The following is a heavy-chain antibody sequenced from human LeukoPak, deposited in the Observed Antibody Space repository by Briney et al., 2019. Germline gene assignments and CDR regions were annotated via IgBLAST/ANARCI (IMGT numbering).Heavy chain of an antibody. CDR3: ARGVPGY. J-gene: IGHJ4*02. Sequence: ETLSLTCAVYGGSFSGYKWSWIRQPPGKGLESICEINHSASTNYNPSLKNRLPISVDPSKNQFSLKLISVTAADTAVYFCARGVPGYWGQGTLVTVSS. V-gene: IGHV4-34*01. D-gene: IGHD7-27*01. CDR1: GGSFSGYK. CDR2: INHSAST.